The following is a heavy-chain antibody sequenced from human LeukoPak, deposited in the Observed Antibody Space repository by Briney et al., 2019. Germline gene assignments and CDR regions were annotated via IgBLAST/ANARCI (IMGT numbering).Heavy chain of an antibody. D-gene: IGHD6-6*01. CDR2: INHSGST. V-gene: IGHV4-34*01. Sequence: SETLSLTCAVYGGSFSGYYWSWIRQPPGKGLEWIGEINHSGSTNYNPSLKSRVTISVDTSKNQFSLKLSSVTAADTAVYYCARGSSIAALPYYYYYYMDVWGKGPRSPSP. CDR1: GGSFSGYY. J-gene: IGHJ6*03. CDR3: ARGSSIAALPYYYYYYMDV.